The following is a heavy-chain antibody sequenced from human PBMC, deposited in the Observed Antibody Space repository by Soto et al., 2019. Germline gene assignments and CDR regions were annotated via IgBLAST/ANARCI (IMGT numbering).Heavy chain of an antibody. V-gene: IGHV1-3*01. J-gene: IGHJ6*03. D-gene: IGHD5-12*01. CDR1: GYTFTSYA. CDR2: INAGNGNT. CDR3: AREAGYVSTYYYYYMDV. Sequence: QVQLVQSGAEVKKPGASVKVSCKASGYTFTSYAMHWVRQAPGQRLEWMGWINAGNGNTKYSQKFQGRVTITRDTSASTAYMELSSLRSEDTAVYYCAREAGYVSTYYYYYMDVWGKGTTVTVSS.